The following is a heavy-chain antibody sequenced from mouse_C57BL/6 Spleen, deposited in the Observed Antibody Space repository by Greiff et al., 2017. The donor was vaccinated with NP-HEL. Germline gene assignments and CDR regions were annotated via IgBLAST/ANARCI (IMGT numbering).Heavy chain of an antibody. Sequence: VQLQQSGAELVKPGASVKMSCKASGYTFTSYWITWVKQRPGQGLAWIGDIYPGSGSTNYNEKFKSKATLTVDTSSSTAYMQLSSLTSEDSAVYYCARDFFAYWGQGTLVTVSA. CDR3: ARDFFAY. CDR2: IYPGSGST. V-gene: IGHV1-55*01. CDR1: GYTFTSYW. J-gene: IGHJ3*01.